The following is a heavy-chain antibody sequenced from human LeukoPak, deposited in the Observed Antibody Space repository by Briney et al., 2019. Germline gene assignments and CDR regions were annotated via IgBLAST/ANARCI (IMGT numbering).Heavy chain of an antibody. CDR3: ARIGCSSTSCYAGSGFDP. Sequence: PSETLSLTCIVSGGSISSYYWSWIRQPPGKGLEWIGYIYYSGSTNYNPSLKSRVTISVDTSKNQFSLKLSSVTAADTAVYYCARIGCSSTSCYAGSGFDPWGQGTLVTVSS. CDR1: GGSISSYY. CDR2: IYYSGST. D-gene: IGHD2-2*01. V-gene: IGHV4-59*01. J-gene: IGHJ5*02.